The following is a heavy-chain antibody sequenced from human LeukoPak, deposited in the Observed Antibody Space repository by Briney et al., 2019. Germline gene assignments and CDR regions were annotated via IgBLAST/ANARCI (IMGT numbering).Heavy chain of an antibody. CDR1: GGSFSGYY. CDR3: AREGMEVVTANDAFDI. D-gene: IGHD2-21*02. V-gene: IGHV4-34*01. CDR2: INHSGST. Sequence: PSETLSLTCAVYGGSFSGYYWSWNRQPPGKGLEWIGEINHSGSTNYNPSLKSRVTISVDTSKNQFSLKLSSVTAADTAVYYCAREGMEVVTANDAFDIWGQGTMVTVSS. J-gene: IGHJ3*02.